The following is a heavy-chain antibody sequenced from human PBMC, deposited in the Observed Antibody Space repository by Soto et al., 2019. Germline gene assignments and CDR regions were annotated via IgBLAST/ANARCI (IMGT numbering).Heavy chain of an antibody. CDR3: ARGWPRAIAAAPGSNWYDP. V-gene: IGHV4-34*01. J-gene: IGHJ5*02. CDR2: INHSGST. CDR1: GGSFSGYY. D-gene: IGHD6-13*01. Sequence: SETLSLTCAVYGGSFSGYYWSWIRQPPGKGLEWIGEINHSGSTNYNPSLKSRVTISVDTSKNQFSLKLSSVTAADTAVYYCARGWPRAIAAAPGSNWYDPWGQGTLVTVSS.